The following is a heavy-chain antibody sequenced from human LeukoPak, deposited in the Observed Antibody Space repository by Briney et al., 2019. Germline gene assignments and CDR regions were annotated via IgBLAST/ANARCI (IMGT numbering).Heavy chain of an antibody. CDR2: IYYSGST. Sequence: SETLSLTCTVSGGSISSYYWSWIRQPPGKGLEWIGYIYYSGSTNYNPSLKSRVTISVDTSKNQFSLKLSSVTAADTAVYYCARGKGIVPYGGKRPRVVSFDYWGQGTLVTVSS. D-gene: IGHD4-23*01. J-gene: IGHJ4*02. CDR1: GGSISSYY. CDR3: ARGKGIVPYGGKRPRVVSFDY. V-gene: IGHV4-59*12.